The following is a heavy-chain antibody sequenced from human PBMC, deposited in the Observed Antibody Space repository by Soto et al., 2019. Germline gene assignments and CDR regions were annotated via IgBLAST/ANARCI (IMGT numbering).Heavy chain of an antibody. CDR1: GFSISSAW. J-gene: IGHJ4*02. D-gene: IGHD3-3*01. Sequence: EVQLVDSGGGLVKPGGSLRLSCTASGFSISSAWMNWVRQAPGKGLEWVGRIKTKTQGETTDYPAPVKGRFTISRDDSKNTLYLQLNSLKMEDTAVYYCTTGSVEGYWGQGTLVTVSS. V-gene: IGHV3-15*07. CDR3: TTGSVEGY. CDR2: IKTKTQGETT.